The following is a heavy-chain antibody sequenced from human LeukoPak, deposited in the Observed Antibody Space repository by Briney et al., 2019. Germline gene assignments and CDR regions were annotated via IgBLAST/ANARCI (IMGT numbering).Heavy chain of an antibody. CDR1: GSTFSSYA. CDR3: AKETQFGGVIVTNFDY. CDR2: ISGSGRSA. Sequence: PGGSLRLSCAASGSTFSSYAMSWVRQAPGKGLEWVSAISGSGRSAYFAGSVEGRFTISRDNSKNMLYLQMNSLRAEDTAVYYCAKETQFGGVIVTNFDYWGQGTLVTVSS. V-gene: IGHV3-23*01. D-gene: IGHD3-16*02. J-gene: IGHJ4*02.